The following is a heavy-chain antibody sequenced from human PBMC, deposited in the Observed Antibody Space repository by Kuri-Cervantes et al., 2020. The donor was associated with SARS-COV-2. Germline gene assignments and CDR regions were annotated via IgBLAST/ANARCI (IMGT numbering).Heavy chain of an antibody. Sequence: GGSLRLSCKGSRYSFTSYWIGWVRQMPGKGLEWMGIIYPGDSDTRYSPSFQGQVTISADKSISTAYLQWSSLKASDTAMYYCARLLTWFGELSGWFDPWGQGTLVTVSS. CDR1: RYSFTSYW. J-gene: IGHJ5*02. CDR2: IYPGDSDT. D-gene: IGHD3-10*01. CDR3: ARLLTWFGELSGWFDP. V-gene: IGHV5-51*01.